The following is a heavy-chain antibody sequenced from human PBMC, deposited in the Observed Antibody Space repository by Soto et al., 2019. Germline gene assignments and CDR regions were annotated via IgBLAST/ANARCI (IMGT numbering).Heavy chain of an antibody. J-gene: IGHJ6*02. V-gene: IGHV1-69*13. Sequence: QVQLVQSGAEVKKPGSSLKVSCKTSGGTFSNYAISWVRQAPGQGLECMGGIIPSLNAPNYAQKFQGRVTITAAESTNTVYMELSSLRSEDTAVYYCATVQAGASYQAYSGMDVWGQGTTVAVS. D-gene: IGHD1-26*01. CDR1: GGTFSNYA. CDR3: ATVQAGASYQAYSGMDV. CDR2: IIPSLNAP.